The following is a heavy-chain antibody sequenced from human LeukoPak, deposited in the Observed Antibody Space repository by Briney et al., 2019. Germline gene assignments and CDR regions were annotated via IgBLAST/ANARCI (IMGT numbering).Heavy chain of an antibody. CDR3: ARQSGTYWGLDY. D-gene: IGHD1-26*01. Sequence: GASVKVSCKASGYTFTSYAMNWVRQAPGHRLEWPGWMNVKTGATSSAQKFPRRFTMTRDTYIGTASMEFSSLTSDDTAVYYCARQSGTYWGLDYWGQGTLVTVSS. J-gene: IGHJ4*02. V-gene: IGHV1-2*02. CDR2: MNVKTGAT. CDR1: GYTFTSYA.